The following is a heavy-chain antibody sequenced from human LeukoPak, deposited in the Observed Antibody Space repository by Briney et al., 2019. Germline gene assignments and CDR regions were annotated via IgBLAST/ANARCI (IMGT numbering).Heavy chain of an antibody. CDR3: ARDHNDLTGTYWESFDC. V-gene: IGHV3-21*01. CDR2: IGSSSTYI. J-gene: IGHJ4*02. D-gene: IGHD1-26*01. CDR1: GFTFSNYN. Sequence: PGGSLRVSCAASGFTFSNYNMNWVRQAPGKGLEWASSIGSSSTYIYYADSVKGRFTISRDNAKNSLYLQMDSLAAEDTAVYYCARDHNDLTGTYWESFDCWGQGTLVTVSS.